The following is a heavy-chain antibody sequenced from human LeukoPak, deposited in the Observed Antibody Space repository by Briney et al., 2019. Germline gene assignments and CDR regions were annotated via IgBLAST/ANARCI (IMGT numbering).Heavy chain of an antibody. J-gene: IGHJ4*02. V-gene: IGHV1-69*04. CDR1: GGTFSSYA. CDR3: ARSQGGPNYFDC. D-gene: IGHD3-16*01. CDR2: IIPILGIA. Sequence: GSSVKVSCKASGGTFSSYAISWVRQAPGQGLEWMGRIIPILGIANYAQKFQGRVTITADKSTSTAYMELSSLRSEDTAVYYCARSQGGPNYFDCWGQGTLVTVSS.